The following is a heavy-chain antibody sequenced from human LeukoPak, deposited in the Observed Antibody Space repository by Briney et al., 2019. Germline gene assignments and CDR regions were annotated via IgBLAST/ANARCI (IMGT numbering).Heavy chain of an antibody. Sequence: SETLSLTCTVSGGSISSNSYYWGWIRQPPGRGLEWIASIYYRGSTHYNPSLASLKSRVTISGDTSKNQFSLKLSSVTAADTAVYYCARYREVGATVDYWGQGTLVTVSS. V-gene: IGHV4-39*07. CDR2: IYYRGST. J-gene: IGHJ4*02. D-gene: IGHD1-26*01. CDR3: ARYREVGATVDY. CDR1: GGSISSNSYY.